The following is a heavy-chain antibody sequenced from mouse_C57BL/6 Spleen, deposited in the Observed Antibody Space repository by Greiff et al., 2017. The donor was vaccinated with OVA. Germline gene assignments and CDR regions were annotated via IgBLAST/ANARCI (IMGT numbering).Heavy chain of an antibody. Sequence: VQLQQPGAELVKPGASVKLSCKASGYTFTSYWMHWVKQRPGQGLEWIGMIHPNSGSTNYNEKFKSKATLTVDKSSSTDYMQLSSLTSEDSAVYYCARGIYYDYDRDWYFDVWGTGTTVTVSS. V-gene: IGHV1-64*01. CDR2: IHPNSGST. CDR3: ARGIYYDYDRDWYFDV. CDR1: GYTFTSYW. J-gene: IGHJ1*03. D-gene: IGHD2-4*01.